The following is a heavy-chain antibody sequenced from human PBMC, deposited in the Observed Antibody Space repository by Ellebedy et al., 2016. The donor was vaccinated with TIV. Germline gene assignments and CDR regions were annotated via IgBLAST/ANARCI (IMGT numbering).Heavy chain of an antibody. V-gene: IGHV1-24*01. CDR2: FDPEDGET. CDR3: AFQMNVWGSYRPTLDY. CDR1: GYTLTELS. D-gene: IGHD3-16*02. J-gene: IGHJ4*02. Sequence: ASVKVSXKVSGYTLTELSMHWVRQAPGKGLEWMGGFDPEDGETIYAQKFQGRVTMTEDTSTDTAYMELSSLRSEDTAVYYCAFQMNVWGSYRPTLDYWGQGTLVTVSS.